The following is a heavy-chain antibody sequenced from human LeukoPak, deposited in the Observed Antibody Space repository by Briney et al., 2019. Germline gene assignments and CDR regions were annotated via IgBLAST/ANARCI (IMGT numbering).Heavy chain of an antibody. CDR1: GGTFSSYA. CDR3: ARGLSDFWSGYDTPYDAFDI. D-gene: IGHD3-3*01. V-gene: IGHV1-69*06. Sequence: GASVKVSCKASGGTFSSYAISWVRQAPGQGLEWMGGIIPIFGTANYAQKFQARVTITADKSTSTAYMELSSLRSEDTAVYYCARGLSDFWSGYDTPYDAFDIWGQGTMVTVSS. CDR2: IIPIFGTA. J-gene: IGHJ3*02.